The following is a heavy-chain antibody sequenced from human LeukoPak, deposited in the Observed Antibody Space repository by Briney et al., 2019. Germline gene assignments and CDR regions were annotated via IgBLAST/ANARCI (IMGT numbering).Heavy chain of an antibody. CDR2: IIPIFGTA. V-gene: IGHV1-69*13. Sequence: ALVKVSCKASGGTFSSYAISWVRQAPGQGLEWMGGIIPIFGTANYAQKFQGRVTITADESTSTAYMELSSLRSEDTAVYYCARGADYDYVWGSYYWGQGTLVTVSS. D-gene: IGHD3-16*01. J-gene: IGHJ4*02. CDR3: ARGADYDYVWGSYY. CDR1: GGTFSSYA.